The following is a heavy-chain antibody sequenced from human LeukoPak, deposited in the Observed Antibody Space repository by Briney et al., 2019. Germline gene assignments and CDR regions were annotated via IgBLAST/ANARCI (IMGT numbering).Heavy chain of an antibody. J-gene: IGHJ6*03. CDR3: ARDVERYCSGGSCWVPGLFAPYYYYMDV. V-gene: IGHV4-61*02. D-gene: IGHD2-15*01. CDR2: IYTSGST. CDR1: GGSIRSGNYY. Sequence: SQTLSLTCTVSGGSIRSGNYYWSWIRQPAGKGLEWIGRIYTSGSTNYNPSLKSRVTISVDTSKNQFSLKLSSVTAADTAVYYCARDVERYCSGGSCWVPGLFAPYYYYMDVWGKGTTVTISS.